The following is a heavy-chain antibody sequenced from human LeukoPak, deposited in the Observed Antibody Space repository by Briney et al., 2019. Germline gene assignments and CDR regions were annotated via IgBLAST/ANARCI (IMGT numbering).Heavy chain of an antibody. CDR3: ARARPTAMVPFDY. D-gene: IGHD5-18*01. CDR2: IIPILGIA. CDR1: GGTFSSYA. V-gene: IGHV1-69*04. J-gene: IGHJ4*02. Sequence: ASVKVSCKASGGTFSSYAISWVRQAPGQGLEWMGRIIPILGIANYAQKFQGRVTITADKSTSTAYMELSSLRSEDTAVYYCARARPTAMVPFDYWGQGTLVTVSS.